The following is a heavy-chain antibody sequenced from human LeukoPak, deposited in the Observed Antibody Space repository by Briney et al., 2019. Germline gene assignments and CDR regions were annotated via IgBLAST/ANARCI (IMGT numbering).Heavy chain of an antibody. J-gene: IGHJ3*02. CDR3: ATDWGFSGSYYANAFDI. CDR2: FDPEDGET. V-gene: IGHV1-24*01. Sequence: ASVKVSCKVSGYTLTALSMHWVRQAPGKGLEWMGGFDPEDGETIYAQKFQGRVTMTEDTSTDTAYMELSSLRSEDTAVYYCATDWGFSGSYYANAFDIWGQGTMVTVSS. D-gene: IGHD1-26*01. CDR1: GYTLTALS.